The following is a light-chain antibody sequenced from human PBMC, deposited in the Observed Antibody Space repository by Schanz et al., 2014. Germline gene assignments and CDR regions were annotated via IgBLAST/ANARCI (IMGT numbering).Light chain of an antibody. V-gene: IGKV3-20*01. CDR2: GTS. CDR1: QSVIGSH. CDR3: QQSYNTPRT. Sequence: DIVLTQSPGTLSLSPGERATLSCRASQSVIGSHLAWYQQKPGQAPRLLIYGTSNRATGIPDRFSGSGSGTDFTLSISRLEPEDFVSYYCQQSYNTPRTFGQGTKVEIK. J-gene: IGKJ1*01.